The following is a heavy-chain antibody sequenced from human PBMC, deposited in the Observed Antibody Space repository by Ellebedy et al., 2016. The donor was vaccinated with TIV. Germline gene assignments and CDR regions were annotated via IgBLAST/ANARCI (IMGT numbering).Heavy chain of an antibody. V-gene: IGHV1-46*01. CDR1: GYTFTSYY. CDR3: AREVRGIPFDY. Sequence: AASVKVSCQASGYTFTSYYMHWVRQSPGQGLEWMGIINPSGGSTSYAQKFQGRVTMTRDTSTSTVYMELSSLRSEDTAVYYCAREVRGIPFDYWGQGTLVTVSS. D-gene: IGHD3-10*01. J-gene: IGHJ4*02. CDR2: INPSGGST.